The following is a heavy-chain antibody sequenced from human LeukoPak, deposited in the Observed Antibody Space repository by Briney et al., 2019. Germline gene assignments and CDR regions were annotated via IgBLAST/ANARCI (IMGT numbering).Heavy chain of an antibody. CDR3: ACTDEIAAHNWFDP. CDR1: GYTFTGYY. D-gene: IGHD6-6*01. CDR2: INPNSGNT. J-gene: IGHJ5*02. Sequence: GASVKVSCKASGYTFTGYYMHWVRQAPGQGLEWMGWINPNSGNTGYAQKFQGRVTITRNTSISTAYMELSSLRSEDTAVYYCACTDEIAAHNWFDPWGQGTLVTVSS. V-gene: IGHV1-8*03.